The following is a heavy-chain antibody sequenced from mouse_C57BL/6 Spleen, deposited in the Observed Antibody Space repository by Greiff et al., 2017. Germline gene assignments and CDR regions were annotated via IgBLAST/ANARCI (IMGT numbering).Heavy chain of an antibody. D-gene: IGHD2-4*01. CDR2: IDPEDGDT. Sequence: VQLKESGAELVKPGASVQLSCTASGFNIKDYYMTWVKQRPDQGLEWIGRIDPEDGDTKYAPKFQGKATLTADTSSNTAYLQLSSLTSADTAVYYCAREDYDGYFGYWGQGTTLTVSS. V-gene: IGHV14-2*01. CDR1: GFNIKDYY. J-gene: IGHJ2*01. CDR3: AREDYDGYFGY.